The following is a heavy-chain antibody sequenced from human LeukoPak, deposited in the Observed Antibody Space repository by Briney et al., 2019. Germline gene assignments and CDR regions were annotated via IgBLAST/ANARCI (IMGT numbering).Heavy chain of an antibody. V-gene: IGHV3-48*01. CDR1: GFTFSSYS. CDR2: ISSSSSTI. J-gene: IGHJ4*02. D-gene: IGHD2-15*01. Sequence: GGSLRLSCAASGFTFSSYSMNWVHQAPGKGLEWVSYISSSSSTIYYADSVKGRFTISRDNAKNSLYLQMNSLRAEDTAVYYCARGAVAGDLDYWGQGTLVTVSS. CDR3: ARGAVAGDLDY.